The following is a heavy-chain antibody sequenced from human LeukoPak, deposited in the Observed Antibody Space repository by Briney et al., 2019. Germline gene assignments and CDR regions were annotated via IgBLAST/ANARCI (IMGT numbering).Heavy chain of an antibody. CDR2: VYYSGTT. CDR3: ARDGSAAGPTGY. CDR1: GGSISSSSYY. D-gene: IGHD6-13*01. Sequence: SETLSLTCTVSGGSISSSSYYWGWIRQPPGKGLEWIGSVYYSGTTYYNPSLKSRVTISVDTSKNQFSLKLSSVTAADTAVYYCARDGSAAGPTGYWGQGSLVTVSS. J-gene: IGHJ4*02. V-gene: IGHV4-39*07.